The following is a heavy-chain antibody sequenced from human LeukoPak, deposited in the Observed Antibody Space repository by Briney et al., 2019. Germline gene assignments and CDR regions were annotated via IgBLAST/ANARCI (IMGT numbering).Heavy chain of an antibody. D-gene: IGHD6-13*01. CDR3: ARRYSSSRFVSEFDY. CDR2: MNPNSGNT. CDR1: GYSFTSYD. Sequence: ASVKVSCKASGYSFTSYDINWVRQATGQGLEWMGWMNPNSGNTGYAQKFQGRVTMTRNTSISTAYMELSSLRSEDTAVYYCARRYSSSRFVSEFDYWGQGTLVTVSS. J-gene: IGHJ4*02. V-gene: IGHV1-8*01.